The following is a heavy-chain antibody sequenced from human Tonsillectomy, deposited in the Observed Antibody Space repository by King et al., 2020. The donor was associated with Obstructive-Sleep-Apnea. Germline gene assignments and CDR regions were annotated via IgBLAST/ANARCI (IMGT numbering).Heavy chain of an antibody. CDR1: GGSISSSSYY. CDR3: ARNVLQWFGDLQGDAFDI. J-gene: IGHJ3*02. D-gene: IGHD3-10*01. Sequence: QLQESGPGLVKPSETLSLTCTVSGGSISSSSYYWGWIRQPPGKGLEWIGRIYYSGSTYYNPSLKSRVTISVDTSKNQFSLKLSSVTAADTAVYYCARNVLQWFGDLQGDAFDIWGQGTMVTVSS. CDR2: IYYSGST. V-gene: IGHV4-39*07.